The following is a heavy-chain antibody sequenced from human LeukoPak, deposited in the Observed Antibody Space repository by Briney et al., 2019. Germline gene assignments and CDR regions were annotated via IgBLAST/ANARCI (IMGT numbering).Heavy chain of an antibody. V-gene: IGHV4-34*01. CDR1: GGSFSGYY. D-gene: IGHD3-3*01. CDR3: ARGRGYDFWSGYSPRRYNWFDP. CDR2: INHSGST. Sequence: KPSETLSLTCAVYGGSFSGYYWSWIRQPPGKGLEWIGEINHSGSTNYNPSLKSRATISVDTSKNQFSLKLSSVTAADTAVYYCARGRGYDFWSGYSPRRYNWFDPWGQGTLVTVSS. J-gene: IGHJ5*02.